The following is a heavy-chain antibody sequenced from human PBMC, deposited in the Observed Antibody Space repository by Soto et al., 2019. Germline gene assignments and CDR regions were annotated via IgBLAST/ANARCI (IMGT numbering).Heavy chain of an antibody. CDR1: GFAFSGSA. CDR2: IRSKGNSYAT. Sequence: EVQLVESGGGLVQPGGSLKLSCAASGFAFSGSALHWVRQASGKGLEWVGRIRSKGNSYATAYAASVKGRFTISRDDSKNTAYLQMNSLKTEDTAVYYCTLGYCISTNCYPRFDPWGQGTLVTVYS. J-gene: IGHJ5*02. V-gene: IGHV3-73*01. D-gene: IGHD2-2*01. CDR3: TLGYCISTNCYPRFDP.